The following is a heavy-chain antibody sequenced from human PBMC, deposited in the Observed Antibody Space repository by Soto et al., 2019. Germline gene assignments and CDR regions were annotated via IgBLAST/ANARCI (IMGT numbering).Heavy chain of an antibody. V-gene: IGHV3-9*01. D-gene: IGHD6-6*01. CDR2: ISWNSGSI. J-gene: IGHJ4*02. CDR3: AKDSEYSSSSVIDY. CDR1: GFTFDDYA. Sequence: EVQLVESGGGLVQPGRSLRLSCAASGFTFDDYAMHWVRQAPGKGPEWVSGISWNSGSIGYADSVKGRFTISRDNAKNSLYLQMNSLRAEDTALYYCAKDSEYSSSSVIDYWGQGTLVTVSS.